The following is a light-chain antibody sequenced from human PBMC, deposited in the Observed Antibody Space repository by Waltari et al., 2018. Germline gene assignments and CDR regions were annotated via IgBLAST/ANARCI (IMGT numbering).Light chain of an antibody. CDR1: QTILDTYDKNY. CDR2: WAS. Sequence: DIVMTQSPDSLAVSLGERVTINCRSSQTILDTYDKNYLAWHQQKPGQSPSLLIYWASTREFGVPDRFSGSGSGTDFTLTVSGLQAEDVAVYYCQQYFNTPITCGGGTKVEIK. J-gene: IGKJ4*01. CDR3: QQYFNTPIT. V-gene: IGKV4-1*01.